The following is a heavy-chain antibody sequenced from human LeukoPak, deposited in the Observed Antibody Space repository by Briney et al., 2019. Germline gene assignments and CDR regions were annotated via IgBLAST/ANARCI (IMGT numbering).Heavy chain of an antibody. CDR1: GFTFGDYA. J-gene: IGHJ3*02. Sequence: GSLRLSCTASGFTFGDYAMTWFRQAPGKGLEWVGFIRSKAYEGTAEYVASEEGRFTISRDDSKSIAYLQMNSLKSEDTAVYYCTALDAFDIWGQGTMVTVSS. CDR2: IRSKAYEGTA. CDR3: TALDAFDI. V-gene: IGHV3-49*03.